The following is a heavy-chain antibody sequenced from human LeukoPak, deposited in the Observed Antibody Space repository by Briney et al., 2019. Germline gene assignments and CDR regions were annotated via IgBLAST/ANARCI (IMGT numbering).Heavy chain of an antibody. V-gene: IGHV4-34*01. CDR2: INHSGST. CDR3: ARGRQPYGSGRSFDY. CDR1: GGSFSGYY. D-gene: IGHD3-10*01. J-gene: IGHJ4*02. Sequence: PSETLSLTCAAYGGSFSGYYWSWIRQPPGKGLEWIGEINHSGSTNYNPSLKSRVTISVDTSKNQFSLKLSSVTAADTAVYYCARGRQPYGSGRSFDYWGQGTLVTVSS.